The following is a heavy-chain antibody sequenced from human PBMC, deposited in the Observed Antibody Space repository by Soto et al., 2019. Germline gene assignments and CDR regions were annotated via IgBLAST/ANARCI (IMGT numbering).Heavy chain of an antibody. CDR2: MNPNSGNT. V-gene: IGHV1-8*01. CDR3: ARGPKWLPRGVYYFDY. CDR1: GYTFTSYD. Sequence: ASVKFSCKASGYTFTSYDINWVRQATGQGLEWMGWMNPNSGNTGYAQKFQGRVTMTRNTSISTAYMELSSLRSEDTAVYYCARGPKWLPRGVYYFDYWGQGTLVTVSS. D-gene: IGHD3-22*01. J-gene: IGHJ4*02.